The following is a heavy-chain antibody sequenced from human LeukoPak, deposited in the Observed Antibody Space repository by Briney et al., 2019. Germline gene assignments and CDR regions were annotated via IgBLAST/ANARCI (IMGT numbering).Heavy chain of an antibody. V-gene: IGHV5-51*01. J-gene: IGHJ3*02. D-gene: IGHD5-24*01. Sequence: GESLKISCKGSGYDFTTYWIGWVRQMPGKGLEWMGIIYPGDSDTRYSSSFQGQVTISADKSISTAYLQWSGLKASDTAMYYCARPVEMATVVAFDIWGQGTMVTVSS. CDR2: IYPGDSDT. CDR1: GYDFTTYW. CDR3: ARPVEMATVVAFDI.